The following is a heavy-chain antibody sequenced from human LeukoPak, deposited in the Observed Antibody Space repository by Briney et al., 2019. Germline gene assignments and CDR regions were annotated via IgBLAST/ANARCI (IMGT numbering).Heavy chain of an antibody. V-gene: IGHV1-69*06. CDR3: ARDQGYSYGYTGFDY. CDR2: IIPIFGTA. CDR1: GGTFSSYA. D-gene: IGHD5-18*01. J-gene: IGHJ4*02. Sequence: GASVKVSCKASGGTFSSYAISWVRQAPGQGLEWMGRIIPIFGTANYAQKFQGRVTITADKSTSTAYMELSSLRSEDTAVYYCARDQGYSYGYTGFDYWGQGTLVTVSS.